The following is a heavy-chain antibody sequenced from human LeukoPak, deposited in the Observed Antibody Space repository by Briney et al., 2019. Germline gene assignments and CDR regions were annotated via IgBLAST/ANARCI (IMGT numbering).Heavy chain of an antibody. D-gene: IGHD6-13*01. Sequence: GRSLRLSCAASGFTFSSYGMHWVRQAPGKGLEWVAVISYDGSNKYYADSVKGRFTISRDNSKNTLYLQMNSLRAEDTAVYYCARVAGYSSSWGAYYWGQGTLVTVSS. CDR3: ARVAGYSSSWGAYY. CDR2: ISYDGSNK. CDR1: GFTFSSYG. V-gene: IGHV3-30*03. J-gene: IGHJ4*02.